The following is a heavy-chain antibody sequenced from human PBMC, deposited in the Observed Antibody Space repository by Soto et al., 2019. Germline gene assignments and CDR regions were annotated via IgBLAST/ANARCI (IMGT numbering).Heavy chain of an antibody. CDR1: GASISSFY. CDR2: IYYSGTT. D-gene: IGHD3-22*01. Sequence: QVQLQESGPGLVKPSETLSLTCTISGASISSFYWYWIRQCPGTGLEWIGYIYYSGTTNYNPSLKSRGTISIDKSKNLYSLKLSSVTAADTALYYCAGLTYDYDESSGHYNWFDPWGQGTLVTVSS. CDR3: AGLTYDYDESSGHYNWFDP. V-gene: IGHV4-59*01. J-gene: IGHJ5*02.